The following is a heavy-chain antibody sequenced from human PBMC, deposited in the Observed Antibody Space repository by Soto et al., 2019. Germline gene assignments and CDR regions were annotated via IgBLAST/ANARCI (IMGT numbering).Heavy chain of an antibody. CDR3: VRMGGYYYDSSGHNYLDY. J-gene: IGHJ4*02. CDR2: IYPGDSDI. Sequence: GESLKISCRGSGYTFTSYRIGWVRQMSGKGLEWMGIIYPGDSDIRYSPSFQGQVTISVDKSISTAYLQWSSLKASDTAMYYCVRMGGYYYDSSGHNYLDYWGQGTLVTVSS. D-gene: IGHD3-22*01. V-gene: IGHV5-51*01. CDR1: GYTFTSYR.